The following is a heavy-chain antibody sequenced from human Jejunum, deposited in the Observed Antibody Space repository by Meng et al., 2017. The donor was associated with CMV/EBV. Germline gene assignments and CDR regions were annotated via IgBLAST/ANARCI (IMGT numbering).Heavy chain of an antibody. CDR2: IYWDDDK. Sequence: QSPFKGSAPTLAKPTQTLTLTCTFSGFSLSTSGVGVGWIRQPPGKALEWLALIYWDDDKRYSPSLKNRLTITKDTSKNQVVLTLTNIDPVDTATYYCAHRHRLRDFDYWGQGTLVTVSS. CDR1: GFSLSTSGVG. CDR3: AHRHRLRDFDY. V-gene: IGHV2-5*02. J-gene: IGHJ4*02. D-gene: IGHD4-17*01.